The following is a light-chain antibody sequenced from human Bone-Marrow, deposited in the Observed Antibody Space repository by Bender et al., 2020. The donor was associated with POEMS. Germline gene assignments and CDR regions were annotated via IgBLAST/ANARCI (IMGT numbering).Light chain of an antibody. V-gene: IGLV2-8*01. CDR2: EVT. CDR3: SSYGGSNTLL. CDR1: SGDY. Sequence: QSALTQPPSASGSPGQSVTISCTGGSGDYVSWYQQNPGKHHKLLIYEVTKRPSGVPARFSGSKSGNTASLTVSNLQAEDEADYYCSSYGGSNTLLFGGGTKLTVL. J-gene: IGLJ2*01.